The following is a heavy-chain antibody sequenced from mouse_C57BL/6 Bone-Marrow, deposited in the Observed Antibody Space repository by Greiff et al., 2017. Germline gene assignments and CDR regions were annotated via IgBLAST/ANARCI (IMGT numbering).Heavy chain of an antibody. CDR1: GYTFPSYW. Sequence: QVQLQQPGAELVRPWSSVKLSCKASGYTFPSYWMHWVKQRPIQGLELICIIDPSDSDTYYNKKFKDKATLTVDNTSSTAYMQLSSLTSEDSAVYYYAGAGFYGWFAYWGQGTMVTVSA. CDR2: IDPSDSDT. D-gene: IGHD1-1*01. CDR3: AGAGFYGWFAY. V-gene: IGHV1-52*01. J-gene: IGHJ3*01.